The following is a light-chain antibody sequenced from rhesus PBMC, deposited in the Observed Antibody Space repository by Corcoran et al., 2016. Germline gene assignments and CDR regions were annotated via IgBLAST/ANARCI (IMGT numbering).Light chain of an antibody. J-gene: IGKJ4*01. Sequence: DIQMTQSPASLSASVGDTVTITCRASQGLSSELNWFQQNPGKTPKLLVYDAASLERGVPSRLSGSGSGTEVTLTISSLLPADFAAYFCLRQHRYPLPFGGGTKVE. CDR2: DAA. CDR1: QGLSSE. CDR3: LRQHRYPLP. V-gene: IGKV1-28*01.